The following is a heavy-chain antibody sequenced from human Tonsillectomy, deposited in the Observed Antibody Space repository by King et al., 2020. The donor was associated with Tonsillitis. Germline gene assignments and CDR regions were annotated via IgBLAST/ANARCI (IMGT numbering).Heavy chain of an antibody. Sequence: QLVQSGGGLVQPGGSLRLSCAASGFTFSSYSMNWVRQAPGKGLEWVSYISSSSSTIYYAHSVKGRFTISRDNAKNSLYLQMNSLRAEDTAVYYCASGGYDFWSGSKIDAFDIWGQGTMVTVSS. CDR3: ASGGYDFWSGSKIDAFDI. J-gene: IGHJ3*02. V-gene: IGHV3-48*01. D-gene: IGHD3-3*01. CDR2: ISSSSSTI. CDR1: GFTFSSYS.